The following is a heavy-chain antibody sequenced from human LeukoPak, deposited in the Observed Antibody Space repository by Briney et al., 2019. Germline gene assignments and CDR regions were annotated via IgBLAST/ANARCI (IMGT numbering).Heavy chain of an antibody. D-gene: IGHD3-10*01. CDR2: INSYNGNT. CDR3: ARDDEEFGELSWFDP. Sequence: ASVKVSCKASGYSVINHGISWVRQAPGQGLEWMGWINSYNGNTTYAQKFQGRVTMTTDTSTTTAYMELRSLRSDDTAVYYCARDDEEFGELSWFDPWGQGTLVTVSS. V-gene: IGHV1-18*01. J-gene: IGHJ5*02. CDR1: GYSVINHG.